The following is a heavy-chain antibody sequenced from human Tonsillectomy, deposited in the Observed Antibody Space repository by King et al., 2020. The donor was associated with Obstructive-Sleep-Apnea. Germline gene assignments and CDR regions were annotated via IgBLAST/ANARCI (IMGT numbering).Heavy chain of an antibody. CDR2: IWYDGSNK. CDR3: AREIVGGAFDI. D-gene: IGHD3-16*01. V-gene: IGHV3-33*01. Sequence: VQLVESGGGVVQPGRSLRLSCDASGFTFSTYGMHWVRQAPGKGLELVAVIWYDGSNKNYVDSVKGRFTLSRDNSKNTLYLNMNSLRGEDTAVYYCAREIVGGAFDIWGQGTLVTVSS. CDR1: GFTFSTYG. J-gene: IGHJ3*02.